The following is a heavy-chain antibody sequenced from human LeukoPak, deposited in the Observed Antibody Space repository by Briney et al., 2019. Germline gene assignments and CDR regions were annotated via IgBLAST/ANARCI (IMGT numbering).Heavy chain of an antibody. Sequence: PSETLSLTCVVSGYSISSGYYWGWIRQPPGKGLEWIGSIYHSGSTYYNPSLKSRVTISVDTSKNQFSLKLSSVTAADTAVYYCAREIGYSYGSNWFDPWGQGTLVTVSS. J-gene: IGHJ5*02. CDR2: IYHSGST. CDR1: GYSISSGYY. D-gene: IGHD5-18*01. V-gene: IGHV4-38-2*02. CDR3: AREIGYSYGSNWFDP.